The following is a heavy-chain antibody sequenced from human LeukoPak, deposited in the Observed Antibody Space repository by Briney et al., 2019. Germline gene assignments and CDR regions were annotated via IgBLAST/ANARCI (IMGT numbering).Heavy chain of an antibody. D-gene: IGHD1/OR15-1a*01. CDR3: ARNLDGTTTAFDY. V-gene: IGHV1-18*01. CDR1: GYTFISHG. J-gene: IGHJ4*02. CDR2: ISTYNGIT. Sequence: GASVKVSCKASGYTFISHGISWLRQAPGQGPEWMGWISTYNGITNYAQKVQDKITVTRDTSTSTVYMDLRSLRSDDTAVYYCARNLDGTTTAFDYWGQGTLATVSS.